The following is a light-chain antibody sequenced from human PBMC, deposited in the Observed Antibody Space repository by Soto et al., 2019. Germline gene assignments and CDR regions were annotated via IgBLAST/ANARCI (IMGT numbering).Light chain of an antibody. Sequence: IVLTQSPGTLSLSPGERATLSCRASQSVSSSYLAWYQQKPGQAPRLLIYGASSRATGIPDRFSGSGSVTDFNLTISRLEPDDFAVYYCQQYGSSPLTFGGGTKVEIK. CDR1: QSVSSSY. CDR3: QQYGSSPLT. J-gene: IGKJ4*01. CDR2: GAS. V-gene: IGKV3-20*01.